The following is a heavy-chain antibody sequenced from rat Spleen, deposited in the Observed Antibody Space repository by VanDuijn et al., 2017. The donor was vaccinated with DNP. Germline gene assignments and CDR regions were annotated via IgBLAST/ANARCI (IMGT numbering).Heavy chain of an antibody. D-gene: IGHD4-1*01. CDR2: ISYDGSST. Sequence: EVHLVESGGGLVQPGRSLKLSCAASGFTFSDYNMAWVRQAPKKGLEWVTTISYDGSSTYYRDSVKGRFTISRDSAKSTLYLQMDSLRAEDTATYYCARQGYYFDYWGQGVMVTVSS. V-gene: IGHV5-7*01. J-gene: IGHJ2*01. CDR1: GFTFSDYN. CDR3: ARQGYYFDY.